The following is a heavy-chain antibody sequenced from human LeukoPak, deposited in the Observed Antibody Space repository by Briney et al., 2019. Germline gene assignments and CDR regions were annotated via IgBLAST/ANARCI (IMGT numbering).Heavy chain of an antibody. D-gene: IGHD1-26*01. J-gene: IGHJ4*02. CDR3: AKTWSIIVGACPDY. CDR2: ISGSGGST. V-gene: IGHV3-23*01. Sequence: PGGSLRLSCAASGFTFSSYAMSWVRQAPGKGLEWVSAISGSGGSTYYADPVKSRFTISRDNSKNTLYLQMNSLRAEDTAVYYCAKTWSIIVGACPDYWGQGTLVTVSS. CDR1: GFTFSSYA.